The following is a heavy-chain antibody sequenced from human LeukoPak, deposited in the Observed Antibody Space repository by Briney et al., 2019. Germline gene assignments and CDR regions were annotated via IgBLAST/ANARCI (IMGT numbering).Heavy chain of an antibody. CDR2: ISAYNGNT. Sequence: EASVKVSCKASGYTFTSYGISWVRQAPGQGLEWMGWISAYNGNTNYAQKLQGRVTMTTDTSTSTAYMELRSLRSDDTAVYYCARSLIVVVPAAIWFDSWGQGTLVTVSS. V-gene: IGHV1-18*01. CDR1: GYTFTSYG. CDR3: ARSLIVVVPAAIWFDS. J-gene: IGHJ5*01. D-gene: IGHD2-2*01.